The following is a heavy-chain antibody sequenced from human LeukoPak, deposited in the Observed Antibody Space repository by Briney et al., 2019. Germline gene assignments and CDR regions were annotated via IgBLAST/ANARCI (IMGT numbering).Heavy chain of an antibody. D-gene: IGHD5-18*01. J-gene: IGHJ4*02. CDR1: GFTFSSYA. V-gene: IGHV3-23*01. Sequence: GGSLSLYCAASGFTFSSYAMSWVRQAPGKGLEWVSAISGSGGSTYYADSVKGRFTISRDNSKNTLYLQMNSLRAEDTAVYYCAKDEGIQLCPGYWGQGTLVTVSS. CDR2: ISGSGGST. CDR3: AKDEGIQLCPGY.